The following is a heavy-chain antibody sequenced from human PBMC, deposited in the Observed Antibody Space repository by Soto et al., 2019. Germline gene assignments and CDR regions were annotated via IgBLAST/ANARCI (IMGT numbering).Heavy chain of an antibody. CDR3: TRDASRDSSARGWFDP. CDR1: GFTFPSFT. Sequence: PGGSLRLSCAASGFTFPSFTMNWVRQAPGKGLEWVSTISSNSAYIYYTDALRGRFTISRDNAKNSLHLQMNNLRAEDTAVYYCTRDASRDSSARGWFDPWGPGTLVTVSS. CDR2: ISSNSAYI. D-gene: IGHD6-13*01. J-gene: IGHJ5*02. V-gene: IGHV3-21*01.